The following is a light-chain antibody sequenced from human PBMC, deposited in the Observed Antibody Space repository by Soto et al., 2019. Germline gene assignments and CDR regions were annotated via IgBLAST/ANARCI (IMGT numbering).Light chain of an antibody. Sequence: ETVLTQSPGTLSLSPGERSTLSCMASQSVSTTYLEWYQQKPGQSPRLLISGTSNRAPGIPERFSGSGSGTDFTLTISRLEPEDFEVYYCQQYGMSRWTFGQGTKVDIK. CDR1: QSVSTTY. CDR2: GTS. CDR3: QQYGMSRWT. V-gene: IGKV3-20*01. J-gene: IGKJ1*01.